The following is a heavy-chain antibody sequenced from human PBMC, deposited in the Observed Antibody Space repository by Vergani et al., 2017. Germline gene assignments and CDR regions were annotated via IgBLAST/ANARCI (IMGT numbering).Heavy chain of an antibody. Sequence: EVQLLESGGGLVQPGGSLRLSCAASGFTFSSYAMSWVRQAPGKGLEWVSAISGSGGSTYYNPSLKSRVTISVDTSKNQFSLKLSSVTAADTAVYYCARDTLWIQLWLSAFDIWGQGTMVTVSS. CDR1: GFTFSSYA. V-gene: IGHV3-23*02. CDR3: ARDTLWIQLWLSAFDI. J-gene: IGHJ3*02. CDR2: ISGSGGST. D-gene: IGHD5-18*01.